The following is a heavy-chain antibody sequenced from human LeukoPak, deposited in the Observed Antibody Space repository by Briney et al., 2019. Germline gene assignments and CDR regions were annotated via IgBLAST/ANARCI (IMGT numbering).Heavy chain of an antibody. CDR1: GYTFTGYY. V-gene: IGHV1-2*02. CDR3: ARGVVVITPAFDI. Sequence: GASVKVSCKASGYTFTGYYMHWVRQAPGQGLEWMGWINPNSGGTNYAQKFQGRVTMTRDTAISTAYMELSRLRSDDTAVYYCARGVVVITPAFDIWGQGTMVTVSS. CDR2: INPNSGGT. J-gene: IGHJ3*02. D-gene: IGHD3-22*01.